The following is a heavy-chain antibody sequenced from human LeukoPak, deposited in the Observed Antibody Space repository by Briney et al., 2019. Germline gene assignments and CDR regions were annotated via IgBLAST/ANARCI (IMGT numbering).Heavy chain of an antibody. J-gene: IGHJ4*02. D-gene: IGHD5-24*01. Sequence: GESLKISCKGSGYSFPNYWIVWVRQMPGKGLEWMGIIYPGDSDTRYSPSIQGQVTISADKSISTAYLQWSSLRASDTAMYYCARLSGMPTTSFDFWGQGTLVTVSS. V-gene: IGHV5-51*01. CDR3: ARLSGMPTTSFDF. CDR1: GYSFPNYW. CDR2: IYPGDSDT.